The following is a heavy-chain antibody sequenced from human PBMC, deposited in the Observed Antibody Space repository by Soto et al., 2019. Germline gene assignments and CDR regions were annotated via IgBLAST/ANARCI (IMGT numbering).Heavy chain of an antibody. D-gene: IGHD6-19*01. CDR3: ARNLPRAVAANVYYYYGMDV. V-gene: IGHV3-13*04. J-gene: IGHJ6*02. Sequence: EVQLVESGGGLVQPGGSLRLSCAASGFTFSSYDMHWVRQTTGKGLEWVSGIGTAGDTYYAGSVKGRFTISRENARNSLYLQMNSLRAGDTAVYYCARNLPRAVAANVYYYYGMDVWGQGTTVTVSS. CDR2: IGTAGDT. CDR1: GFTFSSYD.